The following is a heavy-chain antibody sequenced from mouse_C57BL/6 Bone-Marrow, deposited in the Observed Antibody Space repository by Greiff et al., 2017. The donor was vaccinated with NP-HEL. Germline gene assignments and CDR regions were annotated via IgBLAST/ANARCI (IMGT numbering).Heavy chain of an antibody. CDR2: IHPNSGST. V-gene: IGHV1-64*01. Sequence: VQLQQPGAELVKPGASVKLSCKASGYTFTSYWMHWVKQRPGQGLEWIGMIHPNSGSTNYNEKFKSKATLTVDKSSSTAYMQLSSLTSEDSAVYYCARYYSNYVFFAYWGQGTLVTVSA. D-gene: IGHD2-5*01. CDR1: GYTFTSYW. CDR3: ARYYSNYVFFAY. J-gene: IGHJ3*01.